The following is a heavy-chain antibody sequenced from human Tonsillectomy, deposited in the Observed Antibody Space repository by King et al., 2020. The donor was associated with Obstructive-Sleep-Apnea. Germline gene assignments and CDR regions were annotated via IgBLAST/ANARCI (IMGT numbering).Heavy chain of an antibody. D-gene: IGHD6-19*01. J-gene: IGHJ6*02. CDR3: ARGAYSSGWFHYGMDV. CDR2: IGAVGDT. V-gene: IGHV3-13*01. Sequence: VQLVESGGGLVQPGGSLRLSCAASGFTFSSYDMLWVRQATGKGLEWVSAIGAVGDTYYSGSVKGRFTISRENAKNSLYLQMNSLRAGDTAVYYCARGAYSSGWFHYGMDVGGQGTTVTVSS. CDR1: GFTFSSYD.